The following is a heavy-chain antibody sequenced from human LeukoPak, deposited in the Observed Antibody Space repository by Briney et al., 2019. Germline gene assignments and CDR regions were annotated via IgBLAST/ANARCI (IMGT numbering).Heavy chain of an antibody. J-gene: IGHJ4*02. Sequence: SETLSLTCTVSGGSISRYYWSWIRQPPGKGLEGIGYNPSLKSRVTISVDTSKNQFSLKLSSVTAADTAVYYGASNYYGSGSLDYWGQGNLVTVFS. CDR3: ASNYYGSGSLDY. D-gene: IGHD3-10*01. CDR1: GGSISRYY. V-gene: IGHV4-4*09.